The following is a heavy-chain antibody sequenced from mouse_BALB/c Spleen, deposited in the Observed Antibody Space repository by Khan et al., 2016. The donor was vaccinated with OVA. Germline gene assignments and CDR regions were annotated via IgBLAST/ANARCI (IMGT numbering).Heavy chain of an antibody. D-gene: IGHD2-4*01. CDR3: ARRGYDYGRGALFAY. Sequence: QVQLKESGPGLVQPSQRLSITCTVSGFSLNNYSVHWVRQSPGKGLEWLGVIWSAGSTDYNAAFISRLTISKDNSRSQVFFKMNSLQPNDTAIYYLARRGYDYGRGALFAYWGQGTLVTVSA. J-gene: IGHJ3*01. CDR2: IWSAGST. V-gene: IGHV2-2*02. CDR1: GFSLNNYS.